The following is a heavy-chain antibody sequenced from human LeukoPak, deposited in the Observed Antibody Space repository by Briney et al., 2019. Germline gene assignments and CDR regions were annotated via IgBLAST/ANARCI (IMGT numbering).Heavy chain of an antibody. Sequence: SETLSPTCTVSGDSVSSYYWNWIRQPPGKELEWIGNIYYNGNTNYNPSLQSRVTISIDTSKNQFSLKLNSVTAADTATYCARGRLSPPVFRPFEYWGQGTLVTVSS. CDR1: GDSVSSYY. CDR2: IYYNGNT. J-gene: IGHJ4*02. CDR3: ARGRLSPPVFRPFEY. V-gene: IGHV4-59*02.